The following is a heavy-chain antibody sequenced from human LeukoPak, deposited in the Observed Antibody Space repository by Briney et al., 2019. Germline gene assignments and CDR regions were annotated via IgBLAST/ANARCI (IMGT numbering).Heavy chain of an antibody. CDR3: AKSLFTSATGTGRAFHI. Sequence: PGGSLRLSCAASGFTFSSYSMNWVRQAPGKGLEWVSSISSSSSYIYYADSVKGRFTISRDNAKNSLYLQMNSLRAGDTAEYYCAKSLFTSATGTGRAFHIWGQGTMVTVSS. CDR1: GFTFSSYS. V-gene: IGHV3-21*04. D-gene: IGHD1-1*01. J-gene: IGHJ3*02. CDR2: ISSSSSYI.